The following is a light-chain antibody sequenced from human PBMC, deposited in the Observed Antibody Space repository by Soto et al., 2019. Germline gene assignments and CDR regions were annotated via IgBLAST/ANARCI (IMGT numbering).Light chain of an antibody. Sequence: DIQMTQSPSSVSASVGDRVTITCRASQGISSWLAWYQQKPGKAPNLLIYAASSLQSGVPSRFSGSGAWTDFSLTISSRQPEDFSTSYCQQTNSFPLTFGGGTKVEIK. CDR3: QQTNSFPLT. V-gene: IGKV1-12*01. CDR2: AAS. J-gene: IGKJ4*01. CDR1: QGISSW.